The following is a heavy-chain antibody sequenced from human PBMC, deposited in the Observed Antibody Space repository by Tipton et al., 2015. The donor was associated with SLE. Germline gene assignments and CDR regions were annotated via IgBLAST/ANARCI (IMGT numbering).Heavy chain of an antibody. CDR3: ARDPLRYFDWLFDGGNAFDI. V-gene: IGHV4-59*12. CDR1: GASFSGYY. Sequence: TLSLTCAVYGASFSGYYWSWIRQPPGKGLEWIGYIYHSGSTNYNPSLKSRVTISEDTSKNQFSLKLTSVTAADTAMYYCARDPLRYFDWLFDGGNAFDIWGQGTMVTVSS. CDR2: IYHSGST. J-gene: IGHJ3*02. D-gene: IGHD3-9*01.